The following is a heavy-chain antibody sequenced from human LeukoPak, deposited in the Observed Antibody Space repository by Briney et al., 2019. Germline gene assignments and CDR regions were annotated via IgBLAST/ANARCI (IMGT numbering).Heavy chain of an antibody. J-gene: IGHJ3*02. Sequence: AGGSLRLFCAVSGLSFSDNRKIWVRQAPEKRLEWVAVTAGADDVIQYADSVKGRFTISRDNAKNSLYLQMNSLRAADTAVYYCARRDYGVNSEHVFHMWGEGPMVPVSS. V-gene: IGHV3-21*01. CDR2: TAGADDVI. CDR1: GLSFSDNR. D-gene: IGHD4-23*01. CDR3: ARRDYGVNSEHVFHM.